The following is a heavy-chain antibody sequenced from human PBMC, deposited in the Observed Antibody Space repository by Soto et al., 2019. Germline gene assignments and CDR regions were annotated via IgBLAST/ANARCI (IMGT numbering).Heavy chain of an antibody. J-gene: IGHJ3*02. CDR2: IWYDGSNK. D-gene: IGHD6-13*01. Sequence: QVQLVESGGGVVQPGRSLRLSCAASGFTFSSYGMHWVRQAPGKGLEWVAVIWYDGSNKYYADSVKGRFTISRDNSKNTLYLQMNSLRAEDTAVYYCARDPTLSSSWYSFAFDIWGQGTMVTVSS. V-gene: IGHV3-33*01. CDR1: GFTFSSYG. CDR3: ARDPTLSSSWYSFAFDI.